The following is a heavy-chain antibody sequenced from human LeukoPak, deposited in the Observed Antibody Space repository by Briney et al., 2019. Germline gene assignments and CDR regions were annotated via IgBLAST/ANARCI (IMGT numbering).Heavy chain of an antibody. CDR3: AKDMTYYYDSSGPPTDY. Sequence: PGGSLRLSCVASGFTFSNYGMSWVRQAPGKGLQWVSAVSGSGGSTYHADSVKGRFTISRDNSKNSLYLQMNSLRTEDTALYYCAKDMTYYYDSSGPPTDYWGQGTLVTVSS. J-gene: IGHJ4*02. CDR1: GFTFSNYG. V-gene: IGHV3-23*01. CDR2: VSGSGGST. D-gene: IGHD3-22*01.